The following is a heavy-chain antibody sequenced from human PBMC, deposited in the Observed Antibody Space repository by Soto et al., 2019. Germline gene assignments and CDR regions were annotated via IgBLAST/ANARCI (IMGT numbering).Heavy chain of an antibody. J-gene: IGHJ4*02. Sequence: ASVKVSCKVSGYTLTELSMHWVRQAPGKGLEWMGGFDPEDGETIYAQKFQGRVTMTEDTSTDTAYMELSSLRSEDTAVYYCAGRITGTTLVDYWGQGTLVNVAS. CDR1: GYTLTELS. D-gene: IGHD1-7*01. V-gene: IGHV1-24*01. CDR3: AGRITGTTLVDY. CDR2: FDPEDGET.